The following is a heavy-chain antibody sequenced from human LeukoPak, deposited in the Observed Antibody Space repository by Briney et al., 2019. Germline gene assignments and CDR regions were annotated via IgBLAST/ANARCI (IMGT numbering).Heavy chain of an antibody. CDR3: AKARRIQLWLS. J-gene: IGHJ5*02. Sequence: GGSLRLSCAASGFTFSSYAMSWVRQAPGRGLEWVSGISGSGGSTYYADSVKGRFTISRDNSKNTLYLQMISLRAEDTAVYYCAKARRIQLWLSWGQGTLVTVSS. CDR2: ISGSGGST. CDR1: GFTFSSYA. V-gene: IGHV3-23*01. D-gene: IGHD5-18*01.